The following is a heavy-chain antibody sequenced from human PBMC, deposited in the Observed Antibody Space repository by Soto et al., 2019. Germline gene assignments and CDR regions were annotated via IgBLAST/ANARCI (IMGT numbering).Heavy chain of an antibody. V-gene: IGHV1-3*01. Sequence: ASVKVSCKTSGFTFSSSAVHWVRQARGHRLQWIGWIDAGNGNTKYSQKSQGRVTITRDTSASTAYMELSSLRSEDTAVYYCARGSGYYYWDDYWGQGTLVTVSS. CDR3: ARGSGYYYWDDY. D-gene: IGHD3-22*01. J-gene: IGHJ4*02. CDR2: IDAGNGNT. CDR1: GFTFSSSA.